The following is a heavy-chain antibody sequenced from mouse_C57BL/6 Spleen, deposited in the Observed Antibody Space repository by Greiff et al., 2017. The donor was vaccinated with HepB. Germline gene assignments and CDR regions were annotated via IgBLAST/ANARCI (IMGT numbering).Heavy chain of an antibody. J-gene: IGHJ1*03. V-gene: IGHV5-17*01. CDR1: GFTFSDYG. CDR3: ARPSGTNWYFDV. CDR2: ISSGSSTI. D-gene: IGHD2-10*02. Sequence: EVQRVESGGGLVKPGGSLKLPCAASGFTFSDYGMHWVRQAPEKGLEWVAYISSGSSTIYYADTVKGRFTISRDNAKNTLFLQMTSLRSEDTAMYYCARPSGTNWYFDVWGTGTTVTVSS.